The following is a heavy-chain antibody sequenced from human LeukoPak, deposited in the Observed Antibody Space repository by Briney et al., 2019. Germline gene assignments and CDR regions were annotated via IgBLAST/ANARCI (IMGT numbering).Heavy chain of an antibody. Sequence: SETLSLTCAVSGDSISSSNWWSWVRQPPGKGLDWIGEIYHSGSTNYNPSLKSRVTLSVDTSKNQFSLKLSSVTAADTAVYFCARFGEQQLVWTNWFDPWGQGTLVTVSS. CDR1: GDSISSSNW. J-gene: IGHJ5*02. CDR3: ARFGEQQLVWTNWFDP. V-gene: IGHV4-4*02. D-gene: IGHD6-13*01. CDR2: IYHSGST.